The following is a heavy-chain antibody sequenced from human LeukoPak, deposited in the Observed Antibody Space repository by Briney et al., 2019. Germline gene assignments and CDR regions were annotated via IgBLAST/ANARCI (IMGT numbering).Heavy chain of an antibody. CDR3: ARRAGAYSHPYDY. D-gene: IGHD4/OR15-4a*01. Sequence: GGSLRLSRAASGFTFSNYAMRWVRQAPGKGLEWVSFIYSDNTHYSDSVKGRFTISRDNSKNTLYLQMNSLRVEDTAVYYCARRAGAYSHPYDYWGQGTLVTVSS. CDR2: IYSDNT. J-gene: IGHJ4*02. V-gene: IGHV3-53*01. CDR1: GFTFSNYA.